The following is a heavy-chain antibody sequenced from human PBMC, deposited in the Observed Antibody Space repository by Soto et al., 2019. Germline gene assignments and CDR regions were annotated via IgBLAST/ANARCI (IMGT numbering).Heavy chain of an antibody. CDR3: ARNVWTTVVTHDAFDI. Sequence: LSCPASGFSFTSYEMNLVRKAPGKGLEWISYSTTSGSTIYYADSVKGRFAISRDNAKSSLFLQMNSLRDEDTAVYFCARNVWTTVVTHDAFDIWGQGKMVNVSS. CDR1: GFSFTSYE. V-gene: IGHV3-48*03. CDR2: STTSGSTI. D-gene: IGHD4-17*01. J-gene: IGHJ3*02.